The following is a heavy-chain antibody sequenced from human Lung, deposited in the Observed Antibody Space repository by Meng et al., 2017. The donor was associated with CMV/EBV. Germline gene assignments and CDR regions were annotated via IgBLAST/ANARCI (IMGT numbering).Heavy chain of an antibody. D-gene: IGHD2-15*01. V-gene: IGHV3-30*03. CDR3: ARSDGSGASYYSTFFDY. CDR2: ISFDGSYE. J-gene: IGHJ4*02. CDR1: FIFSVYG. Sequence: FIFSVYGMHWVRRAPGKGLGWVAIISFDGSYEYYADSVKGRFSISRDNSRDTLYLQMNSLIADDTAVYYCARSDGSGASYYSTFFDYWGQGTLVTVSS.